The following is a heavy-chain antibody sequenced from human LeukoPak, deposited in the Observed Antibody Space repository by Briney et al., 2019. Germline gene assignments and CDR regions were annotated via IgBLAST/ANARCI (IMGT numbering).Heavy chain of an antibody. V-gene: IGHV3-23*01. CDR3: AKDLGVRGVIGY. CDR2: ISGSGGST. D-gene: IGHD3-10*01. Sequence: PGGSLRLSCAASGFTFSSYAMSWVRQAPGKGLEWASAISGSGGSTYYADSVKGRFTISRDNSKNTLYLQMNSLRAEDTAVYYCAKDLGVRGVIGYWGQGTLVTVSS. CDR1: GFTFSSYA. J-gene: IGHJ4*02.